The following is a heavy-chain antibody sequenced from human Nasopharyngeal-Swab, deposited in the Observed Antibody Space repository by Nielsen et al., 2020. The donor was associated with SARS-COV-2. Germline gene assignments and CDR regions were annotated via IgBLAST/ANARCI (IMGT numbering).Heavy chain of an antibody. CDR1: GGSISSYY. Sequence: SETLSLTCTVSGGSISSYYWSWIRQPPGKGLEWIGYIYYSGSTNYNPSLKSRVTISVDTSKNQFSLKLSSVTAADTAVYYCARRGDWGRAFDCWGQGTLVTVSS. D-gene: IGHD7-27*01. CDR2: IYYSGST. CDR3: ARRGDWGRAFDC. J-gene: IGHJ4*02. V-gene: IGHV4-59*01.